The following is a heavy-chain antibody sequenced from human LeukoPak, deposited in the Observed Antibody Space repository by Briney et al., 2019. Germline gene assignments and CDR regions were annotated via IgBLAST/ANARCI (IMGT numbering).Heavy chain of an antibody. J-gene: IGHJ3*01. D-gene: IGHD3-22*01. CDR2: NGASGDDK. CDR1: GFTFSSYA. V-gene: IGHV3-23*01. CDR3: ARRPRDTSGYYLGAFEA. Sequence: GRSLRLSCEASGFTFSSYAMSWVRQAPGRGLERASANGASGDDKCDADSEKGRFTISRDNVKNTLYLHMTSLGAEDTAVYFCARRPRDTSGYYLGAFEAWCQRTTVTVSS.